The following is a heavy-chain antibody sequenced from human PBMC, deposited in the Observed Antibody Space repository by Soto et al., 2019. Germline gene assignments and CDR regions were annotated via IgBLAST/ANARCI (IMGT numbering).Heavy chain of an antibody. Sequence: QVQLVQSGAEVKKPGASVKVSCKASGYTFTGHYILWVRQAPGQGLEWMGWVNPISGGTIYAQKFLGWVTMTRDTSTSTAYLELRSLTSDATAVYYCARAKIFGAGKLAYWGQGTRVTVSS. J-gene: IGHJ4*02. CDR2: VNPISGGT. CDR1: GYTFTGHY. D-gene: IGHD3-10*01. CDR3: ARAKIFGAGKLAY. V-gene: IGHV1-2*04.